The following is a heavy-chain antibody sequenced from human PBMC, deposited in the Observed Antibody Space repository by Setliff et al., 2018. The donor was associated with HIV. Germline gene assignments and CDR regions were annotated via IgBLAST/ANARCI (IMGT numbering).Heavy chain of an antibody. D-gene: IGHD3-22*01. CDR1: GGSVSDYY. CDR2: IYYSGNT. Sequence: SETLSLTCTVSGGSVSDYYWSWIRQPPGRGLEWIGYIYYSGNTNYKPSLKRRVTISVDTSKNQFSLKLISVTAADTAVYYCARERSSGYHSYYYHYGMDVWGQGTTVTVSS. J-gene: IGHJ6*02. CDR3: ARERSSGYHSYYYHYGMDV. V-gene: IGHV4-59*02.